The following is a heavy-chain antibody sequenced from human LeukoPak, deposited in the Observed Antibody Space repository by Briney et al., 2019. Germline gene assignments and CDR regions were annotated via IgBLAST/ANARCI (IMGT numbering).Heavy chain of an antibody. CDR2: ISGSGGST. Sequence: GGSLRLSCAASGFTFSNYAMSWVRQAPGKGLEWVSAISGSGGSTYYADSVKGRFTISRDNSKNTLYLQMNSLRAEDTAVYYCAKGSAYYYDSSGYYYGVRREKYYFDYWGQGTLVTVSS. CDR3: AKGSAYYYDSSGYYYGVRREKYYFDY. J-gene: IGHJ4*02. V-gene: IGHV3-23*01. CDR1: GFTFSNYA. D-gene: IGHD3-22*01.